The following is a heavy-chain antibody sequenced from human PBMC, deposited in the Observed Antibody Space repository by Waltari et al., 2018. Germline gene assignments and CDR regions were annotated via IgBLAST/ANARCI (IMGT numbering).Heavy chain of an antibody. CDR1: GGSFSGYY. CDR3: ASTPLFYHDTSGYSF. CDR2: IDQNEHT. V-gene: IGHV4-34*01. J-gene: IGHJ4*02. Sequence: QVHLQQWGAGLLKPSETLSLTCAVYGGSFSGYYWSWIRQPPGKGLEWIGHIDQNEHTTYNPSLKDRLTISVDRSQKTFTLTLTSVTAADTGVYFCASTPLFYHDTSGYSFWGQGTLVTVSS. D-gene: IGHD3-22*01.